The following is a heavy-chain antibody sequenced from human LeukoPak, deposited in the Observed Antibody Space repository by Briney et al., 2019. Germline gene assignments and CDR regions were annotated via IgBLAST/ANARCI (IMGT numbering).Heavy chain of an antibody. CDR3: ARGTDIVATAYYFDY. CDR2: ISSSGSTI. Sequence: GGSLRLSCAASGFTFSDYYMSWIRQAPGKGLEWVSYISSSGSTIYYADSVKGRFTISRDNAKNSLYLQMNSLRAEDTAVYYCARGTDIVATAYYFDYWGQGTLVTVSS. D-gene: IGHD5-12*01. CDR1: GFTFSDYY. J-gene: IGHJ4*02. V-gene: IGHV3-11*04.